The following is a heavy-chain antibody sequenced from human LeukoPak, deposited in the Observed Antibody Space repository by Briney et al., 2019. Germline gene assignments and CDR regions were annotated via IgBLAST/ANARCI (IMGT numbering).Heavy chain of an antibody. J-gene: IGHJ4*02. D-gene: IGHD3-22*01. V-gene: IGHV4-61*02. Sequence: PSETLSLTCTASGGSISSGSYYWSWIRQPAGQGLEWLGRIYASGSTNYNPSLKSRVTISVDTSKKQSSLKLSSVTAADTAVYYCARDKEDSSGYSSGYWGQGTLVTVSS. CDR2: IYASGST. CDR3: ARDKEDSSGYSSGY. CDR1: GGSISSGSYY.